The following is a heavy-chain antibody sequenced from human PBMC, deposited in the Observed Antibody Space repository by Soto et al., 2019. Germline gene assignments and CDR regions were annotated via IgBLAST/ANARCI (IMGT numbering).Heavy chain of an antibody. D-gene: IGHD3-9*01. CDR2: ISAYNGNT. J-gene: IGHJ4*02. CDR3: ARVWRDYDILTNLDY. Sequence: SWVRQAPGQGLEWMGWISAYNGNTNYAQKLQGRVTMTTDTSTSTAYMELRSLRSDDTAVYYCARVWRDYDILTNLDYWGQGTLVTVSS. V-gene: IGHV1-18*01.